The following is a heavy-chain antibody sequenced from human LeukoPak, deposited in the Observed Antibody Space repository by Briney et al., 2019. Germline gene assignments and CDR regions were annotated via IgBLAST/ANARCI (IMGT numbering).Heavy chain of an antibody. CDR1: GFTFSSYG. CDR2: IRYDGSNK. CDR3: AKVGATSEDY. D-gene: IGHD1-26*01. V-gene: IGHV3-30*02. J-gene: IGHJ4*02. Sequence: GGSLRLSCAASGFTFSSYGMHWVRQAPGKGLEWVAFIRYDGSNKYYADSVKGRFTISRDNSKNTLYLQMNSRRAEDTAVYYCAKVGATSEDYWGQGTLVTVSS.